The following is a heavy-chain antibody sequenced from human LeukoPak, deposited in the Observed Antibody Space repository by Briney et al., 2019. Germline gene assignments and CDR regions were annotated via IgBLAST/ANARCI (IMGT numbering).Heavy chain of an antibody. V-gene: IGHV3-21*01. J-gene: IGHJ3*02. CDR3: ARVRGSLLTDAFDI. D-gene: IGHD2-15*01. CDR2: ISSSSSYI. Sequence: PGGSLRLSCAASGFTFSDYGMYWVRQAPGKGLEWVSSISSSSSYIYYADSVKGRFTISRDNAKNSLYLQMNSLRAEDTAVYYCARVRGSLLTDAFDIWGQGTMVTVSS. CDR1: GFTFSDYG.